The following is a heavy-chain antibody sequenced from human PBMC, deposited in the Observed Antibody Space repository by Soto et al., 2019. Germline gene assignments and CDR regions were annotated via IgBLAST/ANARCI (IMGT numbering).Heavy chain of an antibody. Sequence: LRLSCSASGFTFSSYGMHWVRQAPGKGLEWVAVISYDGTDKYYAESVKGRFTISRDNSKNTLFLQMNSLRAEDTAVYYCAKQYHHINYDMDVWGQGTTVTVSS. CDR2: ISYDGTDK. D-gene: IGHD2-2*01. V-gene: IGHV3-30*18. CDR3: AKQYHHINYDMDV. CDR1: GFTFSSYG. J-gene: IGHJ6*02.